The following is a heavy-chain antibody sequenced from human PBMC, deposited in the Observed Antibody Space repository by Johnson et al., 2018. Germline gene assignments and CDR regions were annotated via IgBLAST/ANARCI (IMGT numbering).Heavy chain of an antibody. D-gene: IGHD3-10*01. Sequence: QVQLQQWGGGLLKPSETLSLTCAVYGGSFRGYYWSWIRQPPGKGLEWIGEITHSGSTNYNTSLKSRVTISVDTSKNQFSLKVSAVTAADTAVYYWASVHYHDAFDIWGRGTMVTVSS. V-gene: IGHV4-34*01. CDR1: GGSFRGYY. J-gene: IGHJ3*02. CDR3: ASVHYHDAFDI. CDR2: ITHSGST.